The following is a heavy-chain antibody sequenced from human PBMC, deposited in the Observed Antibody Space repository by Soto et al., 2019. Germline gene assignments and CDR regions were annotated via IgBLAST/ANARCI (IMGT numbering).Heavy chain of an antibody. J-gene: IGHJ4*02. Sequence: ASVKVSCKASGYTFTSYYIHWVRQAPGQGLEWMGIINPSGGSTSYAQKFQGRVTMTRDTSTSTAYMELSSLRSEDTAVYYCARDQRYDSSGNYLWYFDHWGQGTLVTVSS. V-gene: IGHV1-46*01. CDR2: INPSGGST. CDR3: ARDQRYDSSGNYLWYFDH. CDR1: GYTFTSYY. D-gene: IGHD3-22*01.